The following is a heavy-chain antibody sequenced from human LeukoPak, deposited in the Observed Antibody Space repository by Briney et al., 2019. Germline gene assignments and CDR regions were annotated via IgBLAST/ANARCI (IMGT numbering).Heavy chain of an antibody. CDR3: ATAVDYYDSSGYYYPVDY. J-gene: IGHJ4*02. D-gene: IGHD3-22*01. CDR2: TSGSGGST. CDR1: GFTFSSYG. V-gene: IGHV3-23*01. Sequence: GGSLRLSCAASGFTFSSYGMSWVRQAPGKGLEWGLATSGSGGSTYYADSVKGRFTISRDNSTNTLYLQMNSLRAEDTAVYYCATAVDYYDSSGYYYPVDYWGQGTLVTVSS.